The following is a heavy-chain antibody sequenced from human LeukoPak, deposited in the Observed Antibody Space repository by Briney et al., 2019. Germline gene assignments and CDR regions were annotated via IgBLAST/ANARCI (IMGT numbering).Heavy chain of an antibody. V-gene: IGHV4-61*01. Sequence: SSETLSLTCTVSGGSISSGSYYWSWIRQPPGKGLECIANSDYSGCANYTPSLMSRVTISVDTSKNQFSLKLSSVTAADPAVYYCARLRTEATPNWFDPWGQGTVVTVSS. J-gene: IGHJ5*02. CDR2: SDYSGCA. D-gene: IGHD5-12*01. CDR1: GGSISSGSYY. CDR3: ARLRTEATPNWFDP.